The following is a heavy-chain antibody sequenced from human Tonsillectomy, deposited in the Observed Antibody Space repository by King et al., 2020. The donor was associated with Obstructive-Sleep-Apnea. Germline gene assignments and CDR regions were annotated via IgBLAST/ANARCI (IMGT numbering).Heavy chain of an antibody. CDR3: AKDMGWELPQYFDY. CDR2: ISWNSGSI. CDR1: GFTFDDYA. V-gene: IGHV3-9*01. D-gene: IGHD1-26*01. Sequence: VQLVESGGGLVQPGRSLRLSCAASGFTFDDYAMHWVRQAPGKGLEWVSGISWNSGSIGYADSVKGRFTISRDNAKNSLYLQMNSLRAEDTALYYCAKDMGWELPQYFDYWGQGTLVTVSS. J-gene: IGHJ4*02.